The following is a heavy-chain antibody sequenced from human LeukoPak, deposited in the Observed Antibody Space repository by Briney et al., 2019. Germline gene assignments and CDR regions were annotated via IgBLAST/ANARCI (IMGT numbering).Heavy chain of an antibody. J-gene: IGHJ4*02. CDR2: IYYSGST. Sequence: SQTLSLTCTVSGGSISSGGYYWSWIRQHPGKGLEWIGYIYYSGSTYYNPSLKSRVTISVDTSKNQFSLKLSSVTAADTAVYYCARGGIAVAGPLFYWGQGTLVTVSS. D-gene: IGHD6-19*01. CDR1: GGSISSGGYY. CDR3: ARGGIAVAGPLFY. V-gene: IGHV4-31*03.